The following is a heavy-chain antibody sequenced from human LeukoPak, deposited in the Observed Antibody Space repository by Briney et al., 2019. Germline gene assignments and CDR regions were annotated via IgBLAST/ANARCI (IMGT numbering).Heavy chain of an antibody. CDR1: GGSISSYY. J-gene: IGHJ4*02. V-gene: IGHV4-59*01. CDR3: ARMLGYGTYYFDY. Sequence: SETLSLTCTVSGGSISSYYWSWIRQPPGKGLEWIGYIYYSGSTNYNPPLKSRVTISVDTSKNQFSLKLSPVTAADTAVYYCARMLGYGTYYFDYWGQGTLVTVSS. D-gene: IGHD1-1*01. CDR2: IYYSGST.